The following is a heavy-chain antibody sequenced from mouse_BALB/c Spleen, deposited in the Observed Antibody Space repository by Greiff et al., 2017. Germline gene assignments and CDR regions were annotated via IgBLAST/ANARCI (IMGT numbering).Heavy chain of an antibody. CDR3: ARHRYDVGYYAMDY. CDR2: ISYSGST. Sequence: EVQLQESGPGLVKPSQSLSLTCTVTGYSITSDYAWNWIRQFPGNKLEWMGYISYSGSTSYNPSLKSRISITRDTSKNQFFLQLNSVTTEDTATYYCARHRYDVGYYAMDYWGQGTSVTVSS. D-gene: IGHD2-14*01. J-gene: IGHJ4*01. V-gene: IGHV3-2*02. CDR1: GYSITSDYA.